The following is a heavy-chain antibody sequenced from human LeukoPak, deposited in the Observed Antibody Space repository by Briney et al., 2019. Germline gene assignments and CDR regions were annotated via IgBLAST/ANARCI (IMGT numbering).Heavy chain of an antibody. V-gene: IGHV3-48*03. CDR3: ARTFDI. Sequence: PGGSLRLSCAASGFTFSSYEMNWVRQAPGKGLEWVSYISGTGSTIYYADSVKGRFTISRDNAKNSLYLQMNSRRADDTAIYYCARTFDIWGQGTMVTVSS. J-gene: IGHJ3*02. CDR2: ISGTGSTI. CDR1: GFTFSSYE.